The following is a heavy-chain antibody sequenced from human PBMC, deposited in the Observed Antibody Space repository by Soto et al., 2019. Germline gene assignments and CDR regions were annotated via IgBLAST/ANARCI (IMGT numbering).Heavy chain of an antibody. J-gene: IGHJ6*02. CDR3: AREGISFYGMDV. V-gene: IGHV3-72*01. CDR1: GFTFSDHY. D-gene: IGHD2-15*01. CDR2: TRNKANSYTT. Sequence: EVQLVESGGGLVQPGGSLRLSCAASGFTFSDHYMDWVRQAPGKGLEWVGRTRNKANSYTTEYAASVKGRFTISRDDSKNSLYLQTNSLKTEDTAVYYCAREGISFYGMDVWGQGTTVTVSS.